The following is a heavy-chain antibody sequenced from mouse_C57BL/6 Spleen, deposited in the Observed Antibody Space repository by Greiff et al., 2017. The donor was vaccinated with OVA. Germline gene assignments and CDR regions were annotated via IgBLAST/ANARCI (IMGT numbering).Heavy chain of an antibody. V-gene: IGHV2-2*01. J-gene: IGHJ4*01. CDR3: ARGGLLRHAMDY. D-gene: IGHD2-3*01. Sequence: VQLQQSGPGLVQPSQSLSITCTVSGFSLTSYGVHWVRQSPGKGLEWLGVIWSGGRTDYNAAFISRLSISKDNSKSQVFLKMNSLQADDTAIYYCARGGLLRHAMDYWGQGTAVTVSS. CDR1: GFSLTSYG. CDR2: IWSGGRT.